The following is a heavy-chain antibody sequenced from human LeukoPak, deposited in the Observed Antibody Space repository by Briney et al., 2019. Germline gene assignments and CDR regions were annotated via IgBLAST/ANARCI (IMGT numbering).Heavy chain of an antibody. J-gene: IGHJ6*03. V-gene: IGHV5-51*01. CDR3: GRHGDRQDIIVVPAAVTRYYYYYMDV. CDR2: IYPGDSDT. D-gene: IGHD2-2*01. CDR1: GYSFTSYW. Sequence: GESLKISCKGSGYSFTSYWIGWVRQMPGKGLEWMGIIYPGDSDTRYNPSFQGQVTISADKSISTAYLQRSSMKASDNAMNYCGRHGDRQDIIVVPAAVTRYYYYYMDVWGKGTMVTVSS.